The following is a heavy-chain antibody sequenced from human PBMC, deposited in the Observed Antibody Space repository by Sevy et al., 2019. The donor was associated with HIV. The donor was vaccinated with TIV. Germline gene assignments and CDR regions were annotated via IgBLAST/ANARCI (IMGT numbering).Heavy chain of an antibody. V-gene: IGHV3-21*01. CDR3: ARDRDYVWGSYRQFDY. Sequence: LSLTCAASGFTFSSYSMNWVRQAPGKGLEWVSSISSSSYIYYADSVKGRFTISRDNAKNSLYLQMNSLRAEDTAVYYCARDRDYVWGSYRQFDYWGQGTLVTVSS. CDR1: GFTFSSYS. D-gene: IGHD3-16*02. J-gene: IGHJ4*02. CDR2: ISSSSYI.